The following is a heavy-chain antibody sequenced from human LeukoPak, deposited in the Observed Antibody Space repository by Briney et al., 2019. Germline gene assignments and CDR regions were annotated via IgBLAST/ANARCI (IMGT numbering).Heavy chain of an antibody. D-gene: IGHD2-2*01. V-gene: IGHV3-23*01. CDR3: AIDFRDIVVVPDVAVDY. CDR2: ISGSGGST. CDR1: GFTFSSYG. J-gene: IGHJ4*02. Sequence: GGSLRLSCAASGFTFSSYGMSWVRQAPGKGLEWVSSISGSGGSTYYADSVKGRFTISRDNSKNTLYLQMNSLRADDTAVYYCAIDFRDIVVVPDVAVDYWGQGTLVTVSS.